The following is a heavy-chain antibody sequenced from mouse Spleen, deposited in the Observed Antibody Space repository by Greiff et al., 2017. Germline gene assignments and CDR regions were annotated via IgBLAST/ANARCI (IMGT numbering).Heavy chain of an antibody. V-gene: IGHV14-3*02. J-gene: IGHJ3*01. D-gene: IGHD2-2*01. CDR2: IDPANGNT. CDR1: GFNIKDTY. Sequence: VQLQQSGAELVKPGASVKLSCTASGFNIKDTYMHWVKQRPEPGLEWIGRIDPANGNTKYDPKFQGKATITADTSSNTAYLQLSSLTSEDTAVYYCARGYPFAYWGQGTLVTVSA. CDR3: ARGYPFAY.